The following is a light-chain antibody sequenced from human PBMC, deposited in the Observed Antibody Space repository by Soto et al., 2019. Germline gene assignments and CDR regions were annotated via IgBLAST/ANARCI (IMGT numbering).Light chain of an antibody. CDR1: SSDVGGYSY. J-gene: IGLJ1*01. V-gene: IGLV2-11*01. CDR2: DVT. Sequence: QSALTQPRSVSGSPGQSLTISCTGTSSDVGGYSYVSWYQQHPGKAPILMIYDVTKRPSGVPDRFSGSKSGNTASLTISGLQAEDEGDSYCCSHAGRYTYDFGTGTKVTVL. CDR3: CSHAGRYTYD.